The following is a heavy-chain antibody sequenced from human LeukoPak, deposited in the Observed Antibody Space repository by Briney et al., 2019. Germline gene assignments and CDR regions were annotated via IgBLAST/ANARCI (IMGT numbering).Heavy chain of an antibody. CDR2: IWYDGSKR. D-gene: IGHD3-22*01. J-gene: IGHJ4*02. V-gene: IGHV3-33*06. CDR1: GFTSSGHG. Sequence: GGPLRLSCVASGFTSSGHGMHLVRQAAGRLEGWVAIIWYDGSKRYYADSVKGRFSISRENSKNTLYLQMNSLRAEDTAVYYCAKDRLKIPRIVVARVEWDYWGQGTLVTVSS. CDR3: AKDRLKIPRIVVARVEWDY.